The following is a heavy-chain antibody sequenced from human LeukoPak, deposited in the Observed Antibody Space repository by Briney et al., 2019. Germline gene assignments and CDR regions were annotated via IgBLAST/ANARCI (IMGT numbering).Heavy chain of an antibody. Sequence: SETLSLTCTVSGGSISSSSYYWGWIRQPPGKGLEWIGSIYYSGSTYYNPSLKSQVTISVDTSKNQFSLKLSSVTAADTAVYYCARTDAHSYGYFFDYWGQGTLVTVSS. J-gene: IGHJ4*02. V-gene: IGHV4-39*01. CDR1: GGSISSSSYY. D-gene: IGHD5-18*01. CDR3: ARTDAHSYGYFFDY. CDR2: IYYSGST.